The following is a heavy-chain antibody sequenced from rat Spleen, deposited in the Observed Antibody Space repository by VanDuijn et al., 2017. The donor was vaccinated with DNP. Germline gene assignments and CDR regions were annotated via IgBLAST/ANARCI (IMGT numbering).Heavy chain of an antibody. D-gene: IGHD1-6*01. V-gene: IGHV2-47*01. CDR3: ARIYIYYGLPDY. CDR1: GLSLTSNT. CDR2: IWSNGVT. Sequence: QVQLKESGPGLVQPSQTLSLTCTVSGLSLTSNTVSWIRQPPGKGLEWLGTIWSNGVTDYYSAIKSRLSISRDTSNGQVFLKMDSLQTEDTAMYFCARIYIYYGLPDYWGQGVMVTVSS. J-gene: IGHJ2*01.